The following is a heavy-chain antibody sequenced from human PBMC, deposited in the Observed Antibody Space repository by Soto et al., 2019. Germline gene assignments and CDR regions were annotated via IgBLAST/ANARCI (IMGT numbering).Heavy chain of an antibody. CDR3: ARHTGYCTGTSCYGYYTMDV. J-gene: IGHJ6*02. CDR1: GDSISSNNYY. CDR2: INYSGNT. Sequence: QLQLQESGPGPVKPSETLSLTCTVSGDSISSNNYYWGWIRQPPGKGLEWIGGINYSGNTYYDPSLKSRVTISVDTSKNQFSLMLTSVTAADPAVYYCARHTGYCTGTSCYGYYTMDVWCQGTTVTVSS. D-gene: IGHD2-2*01. V-gene: IGHV4-39*01.